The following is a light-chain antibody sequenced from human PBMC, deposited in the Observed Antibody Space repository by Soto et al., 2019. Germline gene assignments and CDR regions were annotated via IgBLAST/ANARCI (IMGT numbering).Light chain of an antibody. CDR3: QQYDSSPSWT. CDR1: QSVINNF. CDR2: GPS. Sequence: IVLTQSQRTLALSPGEIATVSCRASQSVINNFLAWYHHRPGQAPRLLIYGPSTRATGIPDRFSGSGSGTDFTLTISRLEPEDFAVYYCQQYDSSPSWTFGQGTKVDIK. V-gene: IGKV3-20*01. J-gene: IGKJ1*01.